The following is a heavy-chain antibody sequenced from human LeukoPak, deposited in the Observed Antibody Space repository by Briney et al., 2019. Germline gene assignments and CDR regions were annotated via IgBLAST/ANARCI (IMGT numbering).Heavy chain of an antibody. CDR3: AKDVGKWESLHFFDY. CDR2: ISGSGAST. Sequence: GGSLRLSCAASGFTFSSYAMSWVRQAPGKGPEWISGISGSGASTYYADSVKGRFTISRDDSRNTLYLQMNSLRGDDTAVYYCAKDVGKWESLHFFDYWGQGALVTVSS. CDR1: GFTFSSYA. J-gene: IGHJ4*02. V-gene: IGHV3-23*01. D-gene: IGHD1-26*01.